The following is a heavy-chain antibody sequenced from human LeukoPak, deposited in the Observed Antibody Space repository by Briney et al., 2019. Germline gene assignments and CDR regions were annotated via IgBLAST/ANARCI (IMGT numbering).Heavy chain of an antibody. J-gene: IGHJ4*02. Sequence: ASVKVSCKASGYTITNNYMHWVRQAPGQGLEWMGWINPNSGDANYAQKFQGRVTMTRDTSISTAYMELSRLRSDDTAVYYCARDERYDSSGYPFDYWGQGTLVTVSS. V-gene: IGHV1-2*02. D-gene: IGHD3-22*01. CDR2: INPNSGDA. CDR1: GYTITNNY. CDR3: ARDERYDSSGYPFDY.